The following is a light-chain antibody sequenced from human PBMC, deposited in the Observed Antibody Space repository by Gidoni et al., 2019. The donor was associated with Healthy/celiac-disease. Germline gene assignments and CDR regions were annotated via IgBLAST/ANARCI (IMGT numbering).Light chain of an antibody. CDR2: SNN. Sequence: QSVLTQPPSASGTPGQRVTISCSGSSSNIGSNTVNWYQQPPGTATKLLIYSNNQRPSGVPDRFSGSKSGTSASLAISGLQSEDEADYYCAAWDDSLNGPVVFGGGTKLTVL. CDR3: AAWDDSLNGPVV. V-gene: IGLV1-44*01. J-gene: IGLJ2*01. CDR1: SSNIGSNT.